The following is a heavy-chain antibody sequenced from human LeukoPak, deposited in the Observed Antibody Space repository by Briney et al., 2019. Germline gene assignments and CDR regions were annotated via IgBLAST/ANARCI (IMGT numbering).Heavy chain of an antibody. Sequence: SVKVSCKASGGTFSSYAISWVRQAPGQGLEWMGGIIPIFGTANYAQKFQGRVTITADESTSTAYMELSSLRYEDTAVYYCARDWALSTMVRGVITVGDAFDIWGQGTMVTVSS. CDR2: IIPIFGTA. V-gene: IGHV1-69*01. D-gene: IGHD3-10*01. J-gene: IGHJ3*02. CDR1: GGTFSSYA. CDR3: ARDWALSTMVRGVITVGDAFDI.